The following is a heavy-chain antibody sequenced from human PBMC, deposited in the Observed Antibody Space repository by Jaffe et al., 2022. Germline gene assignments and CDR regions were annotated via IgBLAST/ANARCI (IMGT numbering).Heavy chain of an antibody. CDR3: AKDILIGRAAAGSLAFDY. CDR1: GFTFDDYA. J-gene: IGHJ4*02. D-gene: IGHD6-13*01. V-gene: IGHV3-43D*04. Sequence: EVQLVESGGVVVQPGGSLRLSCAASGFTFDDYAMHWVRQAPGKGLEWVSLISWDGGSTYYADSVKGRFTISRDNSKNSLYLQMNSLRAEDTALYYCAKDILIGRAAAGSLAFDYWGQGTLVTVSS. CDR2: ISWDGGST.